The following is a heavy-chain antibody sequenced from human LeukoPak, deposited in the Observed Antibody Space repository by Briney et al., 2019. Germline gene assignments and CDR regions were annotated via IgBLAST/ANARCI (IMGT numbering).Heavy chain of an antibody. CDR3: ARLMGYSSSWYLIFDY. CDR1: GFTFSSYA. V-gene: IGHV3-23*01. J-gene: IGHJ4*02. D-gene: IGHD6-13*01. CDR2: ISGSGGST. Sequence: HPGGSLRLSCAASGFTFSSYAMSWVRQAPGKGLEWVSAISGSGGSTYYADSVKGRFTISRDNSKNTLYLQMNSLRAEDTAVYYCARLMGYSSSWYLIFDYWGQGTLVTVSS.